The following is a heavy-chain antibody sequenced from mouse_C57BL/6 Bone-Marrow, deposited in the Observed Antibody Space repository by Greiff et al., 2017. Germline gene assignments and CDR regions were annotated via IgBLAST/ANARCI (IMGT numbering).Heavy chain of an antibody. J-gene: IGHJ3*01. CDR2: INPNTGGT. D-gene: IGHD2-10*01. Sequence: EVKLVESGPELVKPGASVKISCKASGYSFTGYYMNWVKQSPEKSLEWIGEINPNTGGTTYNQKFKANATLTVDKSSSTAYMQLKSLTSEDSAVYYCARESYLLSFAYWGQGTLVTVSA. CDR3: ARESYLLSFAY. V-gene: IGHV1-42*01. CDR1: GYSFTGYY.